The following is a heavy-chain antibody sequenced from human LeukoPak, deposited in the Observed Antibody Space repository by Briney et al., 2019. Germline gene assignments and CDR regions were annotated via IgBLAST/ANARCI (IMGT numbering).Heavy chain of an antibody. D-gene: IGHD2-15*01. CDR3: ARVRYCSGGNCYPNWFDP. CDR2: ISVYNGNT. J-gene: IGHJ5*02. V-gene: IGHV1-18*04. CDR1: GYTFTSYG. Sequence: ASVKVSCKASGYTFTSYGISWVRQAPGQGLECMGWISVYNGNTNYAEQLQGRVTMTTDTSSYTAYMELGGLRSDDTAVYYCARVRYCSGGNCYPNWFDPWGQGTLVTVSS.